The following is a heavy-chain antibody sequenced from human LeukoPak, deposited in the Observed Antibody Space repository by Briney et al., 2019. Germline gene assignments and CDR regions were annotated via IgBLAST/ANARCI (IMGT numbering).Heavy chain of an antibody. J-gene: IGHJ4*02. V-gene: IGHV3-23*01. D-gene: IGHD3-22*01. CDR1: GFTFSSYA. CDR2: LSGCGGST. Sequence: GSLRLSCAASGFTFSSYAMSWVRPASGEGLEWVSALSGCGGSTYYADSVKGRFTISRDNSKNTLSLQMNSLRAEDTAVYYCAKATYYYDGSGFWIFDNWGQGTLVAVSS. CDR3: AKATYYYDGSGFWIFDN.